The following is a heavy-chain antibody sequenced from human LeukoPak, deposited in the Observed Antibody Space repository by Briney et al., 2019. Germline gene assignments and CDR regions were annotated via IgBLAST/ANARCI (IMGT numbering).Heavy chain of an antibody. CDR1: GFTFSRYT. V-gene: IGHV3-23*01. Sequence: GGSLRLSCAASGFTFSRYTMSWVRQAPGKGLEWVSSISGSGGSTYYADSVKGRFTISRDNSKNTLYLQMNSLRAEDTAVYYCAKDRLAAAETNWFDRWGQGTLVTVSS. D-gene: IGHD6-13*01. CDR2: ISGSGGST. J-gene: IGHJ5*02. CDR3: AKDRLAAAETNWFDR.